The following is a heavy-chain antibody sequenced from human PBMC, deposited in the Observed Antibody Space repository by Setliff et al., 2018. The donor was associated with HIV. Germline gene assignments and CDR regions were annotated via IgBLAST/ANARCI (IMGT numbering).Heavy chain of an antibody. CDR3: ARVIKSALLD. J-gene: IGHJ4*02. V-gene: IGHV4-59*02. Sequence: SETLSLTCSVSGGPVSPFSWTWVRQSPGKGLEWIGYLYISGNTDYNPSLRGRVTISRDTSKNEFSLILSSVTAADAGVYFCARVIKSALLDWGRGTMVTVSS. CDR1: GGPVSPFS. CDR2: LYISGNT.